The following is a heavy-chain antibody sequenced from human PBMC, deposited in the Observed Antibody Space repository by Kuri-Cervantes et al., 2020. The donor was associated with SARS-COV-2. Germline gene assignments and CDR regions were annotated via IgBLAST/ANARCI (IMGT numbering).Heavy chain of an antibody. Sequence: ESLKISCTVSGGSISSSSYYWGWIRQPPGKGLEWIGSIYYSGSTYYNPSLKSRVTISVDTSKHQFSLKLSSVTAADTAVYYCARSSNHDASDIWGQGTMVTVSS. J-gene: IGHJ3*02. CDR1: GGSISSSSYY. CDR2: IYYSGST. V-gene: IGHV4-39*01. CDR3: ARSSNHDASDI. D-gene: IGHD3-10*01.